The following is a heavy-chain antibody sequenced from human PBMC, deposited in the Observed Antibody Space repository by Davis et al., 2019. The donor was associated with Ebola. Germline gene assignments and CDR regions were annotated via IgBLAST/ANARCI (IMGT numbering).Heavy chain of an antibody. D-gene: IGHD2-2*01. CDR1: GYTLTELS. Sequence: ASVKVSCKVSGYTLTELSMHWVRQAPGKGLEWMGGFDPEDGETIYAQKFQGRVTMTEDTSTDTAYMELSSLVSEDTAVYYCATLGCSSTSCYSNWFDPWGQGTLVTVSS. CDR2: FDPEDGET. V-gene: IGHV1-24*01. J-gene: IGHJ5*02. CDR3: ATLGCSSTSCYSNWFDP.